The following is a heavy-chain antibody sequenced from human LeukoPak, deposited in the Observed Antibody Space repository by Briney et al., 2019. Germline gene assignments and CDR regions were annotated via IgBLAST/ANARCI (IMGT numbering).Heavy chain of an antibody. D-gene: IGHD3-22*01. CDR2: ISGSGGST. J-gene: IGHJ4*02. CDR1: GFTFSSYA. Sequence: PGGSLRLSCAASGFTFSSYAMSWVRQAPGKGLEWVSAISGSGGSTYYADSVKGRFTISRDNSKNTLYLQMNSLRAEDTAVYYCAKDTYYYDSSGYYPTEWGRGTLVTVSS. V-gene: IGHV3-23*01. CDR3: AKDTYYYDSSGYYPTE.